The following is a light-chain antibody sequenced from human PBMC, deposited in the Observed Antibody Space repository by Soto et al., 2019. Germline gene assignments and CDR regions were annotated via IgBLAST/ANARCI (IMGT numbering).Light chain of an antibody. CDR1: QSVNSN. CDR2: DVS. CDR3: QQYNNRPLT. V-gene: IGKV3D-15*01. J-gene: IGKJ4*01. Sequence: EIVMTQSPATLSVSPGERATLSCWASQSVNSNLAWYQQKPGQAPRLLIYDVSTRATGIPTRFSGSGSGTEVTLTISSLQSEEFAAYYCQQYNNRPLTFGGGTKVEIK.